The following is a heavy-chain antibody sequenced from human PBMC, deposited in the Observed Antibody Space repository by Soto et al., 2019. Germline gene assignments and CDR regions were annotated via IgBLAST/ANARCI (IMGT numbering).Heavy chain of an antibody. V-gene: IGHV3-30*18. D-gene: IGHD3-10*01. CDR1: GFTFSSYG. Sequence: GGSLRLSCAASGFTFSSYGMHWVRQAPGKGLEWVAVISYDGSNKYYADSVKGRFTISRDNSKNTLYLQMNSLRAEDTAVYYCAKDTAWVTMVRVHKGDYWGQGTLVTVSS. CDR3: AKDTAWVTMVRVHKGDY. CDR2: ISYDGSNK. J-gene: IGHJ4*02.